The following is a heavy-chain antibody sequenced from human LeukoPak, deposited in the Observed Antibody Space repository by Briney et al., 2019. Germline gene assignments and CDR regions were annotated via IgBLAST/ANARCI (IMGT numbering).Heavy chain of an antibody. CDR3: ARDKGGVTYYDFWSGYRYFDY. D-gene: IGHD3-3*01. CDR1: GGSISSGDYY. Sequence: PSETLSLTCTVSGGSISSGDYYWSWIRQPPGKGLEWIGYIYYSGSTYYNPSLKSRVTISVDTSKNQFSLKLSSVTAADTAVYCCARDKGGVTYYDFWSGYRYFDYWGQGTLVTVSS. CDR2: IYYSGST. V-gene: IGHV4-30-4*01. J-gene: IGHJ4*02.